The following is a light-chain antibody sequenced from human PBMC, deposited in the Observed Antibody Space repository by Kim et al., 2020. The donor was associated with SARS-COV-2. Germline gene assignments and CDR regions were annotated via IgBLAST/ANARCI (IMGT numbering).Light chain of an antibody. CDR1: SSDVGGYNY. V-gene: IGLV2-11*01. J-gene: IGLJ3*02. CDR2: DVS. CDR3: CSYAHKDLWV. Sequence: QSALTQPRSVSGSPGQAVTISCTGTSSDVGGYNYVSWYQQLPGKAPKLMIYDVSERPSGVPDRFSGSKSGNTASLTVSWLQAEDEADYYCCSYAHKDLWVFGGGTQLTVL.